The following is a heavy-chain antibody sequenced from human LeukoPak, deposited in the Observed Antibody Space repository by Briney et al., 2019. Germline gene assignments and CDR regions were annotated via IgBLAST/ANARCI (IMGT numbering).Heavy chain of an antibody. CDR3: ARDTLYSYGYDY. CDR1: GYTFTGYY. CDR2: INPNSGGT. V-gene: IGHV1-2*02. D-gene: IGHD5-18*01. J-gene: IGHJ4*02. Sequence: GASVKVSCKASGYTFTGYYMHRVRQAPGQGLEWMGWINPNSGGTNYAQKFQGRVTMARDTSISTAYMELSSLRSDDTALYYCARDTLYSYGYDYWGQGTLVTVSS.